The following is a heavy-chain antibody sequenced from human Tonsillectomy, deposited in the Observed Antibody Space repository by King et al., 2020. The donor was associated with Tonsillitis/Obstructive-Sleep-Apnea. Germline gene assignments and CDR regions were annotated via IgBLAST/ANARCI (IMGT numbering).Heavy chain of an antibody. J-gene: IGHJ4*02. D-gene: IGHD6-13*01. CDR3: AREALAAAGTILDY. CDR2: INPSDSGT. CDR1: GYTFTTYY. Sequence: HVQLVETGAEVKKPGASVKVSCKASGYTFTTYYMHWVRQAPGQGLEWMGIINPSDSGTNYAQRFQGRVTLTRDTSTSTVHMELNSLSAGDTAVYYCAREALAAAGTILDYWGQGTLVTVSS. V-gene: IGHV1-46*01.